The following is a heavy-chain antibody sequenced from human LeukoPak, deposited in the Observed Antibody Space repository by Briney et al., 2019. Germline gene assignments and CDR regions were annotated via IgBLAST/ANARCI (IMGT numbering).Heavy chain of an antibody. D-gene: IGHD5-18*01. CDR1: GLTFSTSG. CDR2: ISSSSSYI. Sequence: TGGSLRLSCTASGLTFSTSGFNWVRQAPGKGLECVSSISSSSSYIYYADSVKGRFAISRDNAKNSLYLQMNSLRAEDTAVYYCARDRQLWPETDFDYWGQGTLVTVSS. V-gene: IGHV3-21*01. J-gene: IGHJ4*02. CDR3: ARDRQLWPETDFDY.